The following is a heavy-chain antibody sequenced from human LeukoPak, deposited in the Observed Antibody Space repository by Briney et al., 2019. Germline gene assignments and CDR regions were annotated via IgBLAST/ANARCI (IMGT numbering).Heavy chain of an antibody. CDR1: GFTFSSYW. V-gene: IGHV3-74*01. CDR3: ARVGGYSGYDWNYFDY. CDR2: INSDGSST. J-gene: IGHJ4*02. Sequence: PGGSLRLSCAASGFTFSSYWMHWVRQAPGKGLVWVSRINSDGSSTSYADSVKGRFTISRDNSKNTLYLQMNSLRAEDTAVYYCARVGGYSGYDWNYFDYWGQGTLVTVSS. D-gene: IGHD5-12*01.